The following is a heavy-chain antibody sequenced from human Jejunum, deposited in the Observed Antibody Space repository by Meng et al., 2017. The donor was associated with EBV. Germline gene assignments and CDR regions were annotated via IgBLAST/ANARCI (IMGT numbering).Heavy chain of an antibody. CDR1: GYTFTNYG. V-gene: IGHV1-18*01. D-gene: IGHD2-15*01. J-gene: IGHJ4*02. CDR3: TILSHCDGGICYSYDY. CDR2: ISAYNGNT. Sequence: QVQLVQLGAGVKEPGALVKVSCKASGYTFTNYGVSWVRQAPGQGLEWMGWISAYNGNTDYAQKLQGRVTMTTDTPTSTAYMELRSLRSDDTAVYYCTILSHCDGGICYSYDYWGQGTLVTVSS.